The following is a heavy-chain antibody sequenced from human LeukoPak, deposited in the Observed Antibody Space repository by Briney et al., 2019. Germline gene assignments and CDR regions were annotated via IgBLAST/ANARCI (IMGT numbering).Heavy chain of an antibody. Sequence: PGGSLRFSCAASESTFTKFWVHWVRQAPGKGLVWVSFINRDGTTTTYADSVKGRFTVSRDNAKNTLYLQMNSLRAEDTAVYYCARGNYYGVDVWGQGTTVTVSS. J-gene: IGHJ6*02. V-gene: IGHV3-74*03. D-gene: IGHD2/OR15-2a*01. CDR2: INRDGTTT. CDR3: ARGNYYGVDV. CDR1: ESTFTKFW.